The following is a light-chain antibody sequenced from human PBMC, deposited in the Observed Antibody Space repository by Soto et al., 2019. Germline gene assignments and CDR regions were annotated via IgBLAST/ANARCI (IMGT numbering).Light chain of an antibody. V-gene: IGLV1-51*01. J-gene: IGLJ2*01. CDR2: DNN. Sequence: QSVLTQPPSVSAAPGQKVTISCSGSSSNIGNNYLYWYQQLPGTAPKLLIYDNNKRPSGIPDRFSGSKSGTSATLGITGLQTGDEAEYYGGTWDSSLSAGVFGGGTKLTVL. CDR3: GTWDSSLSAGV. CDR1: SSNIGNNY.